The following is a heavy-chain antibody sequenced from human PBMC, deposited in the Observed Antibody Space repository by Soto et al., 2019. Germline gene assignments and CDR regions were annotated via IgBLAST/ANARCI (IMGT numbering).Heavy chain of an antibody. CDR2: IYYSGST. Sequence: TSETPSLTCTVSGGSISSYYWSWIRQPPGKGLEWIGYIYYSGSTNYNPSLKSRVTISVDTSKNQFSLKLSSVTAADTAVYYCERDRFYDYFGGSYRHFDYWGQGTLVTVS. J-gene: IGHJ4*02. D-gene: IGHD3-16*02. V-gene: IGHV4-59*12. CDR3: ERDRFYDYFGGSYRHFDY. CDR1: GGSISSYY.